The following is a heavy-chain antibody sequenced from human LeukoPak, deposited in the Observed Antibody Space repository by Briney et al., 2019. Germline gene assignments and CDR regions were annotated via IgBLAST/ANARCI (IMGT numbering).Heavy chain of an antibody. Sequence: GGSLRLSCGASGFTFSDYYMSWIRQAPGKGLEWVSYITSSSSYTNYADSVKGRFTISRDNAKNSLYLQMNSLRAEDTAVYYCAKSKVGAADYWGQGTLVTVSS. J-gene: IGHJ4*02. CDR3: AKSKVGAADY. CDR1: GFTFSDYY. CDR2: ITSSSSYT. V-gene: IGHV3-11*06. D-gene: IGHD1-26*01.